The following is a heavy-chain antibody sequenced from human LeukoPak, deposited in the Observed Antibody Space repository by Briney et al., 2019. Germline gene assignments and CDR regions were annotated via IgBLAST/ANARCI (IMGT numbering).Heavy chain of an antibody. J-gene: IGHJ4*02. CDR1: GFTFSSYS. D-gene: IGHD3-22*01. CDR2: ISSSSSYI. V-gene: IGHV3-21*01. CDR3: ARVGVVAFDY. Sequence: PGGSLRLSCAACGFTFSSYSMNWVRQAPGKGLEWVSSISSSSSYIYYADSVKGRFTISRDNAKNSLYLQMNSLRAEDTAVYYCARVGVVAFDYWGQGTLVTVSS.